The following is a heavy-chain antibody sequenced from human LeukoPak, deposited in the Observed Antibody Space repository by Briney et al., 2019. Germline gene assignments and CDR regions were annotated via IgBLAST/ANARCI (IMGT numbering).Heavy chain of an antibody. V-gene: IGHV3-23*01. CDR1: GFTFSSYA. J-gene: IGHJ5*02. CDR2: ISGSGGST. CDR3: AREQLRRYYDFWSGYNNWFDP. Sequence: GGSLRLSCAASGFTFSSYAMSWVRQAPGKGLEWVSAISGSGGSTYYADSVKGRFTISRDNSKNTLYLQMNSLRAEDTAVYYCAREQLRRYYDFWSGYNNWFDPWGQGTLVTVSS. D-gene: IGHD3-3*01.